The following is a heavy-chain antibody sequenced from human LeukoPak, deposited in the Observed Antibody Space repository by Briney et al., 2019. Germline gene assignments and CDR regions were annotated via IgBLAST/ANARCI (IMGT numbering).Heavy chain of an antibody. V-gene: IGHV3-48*02. CDR1: GFTFSSES. CDR3: AREGSMIRGVMFDY. Sequence: GGSLRLSCAGSGFTFSSESMNWVRQAPGKGLEWVSYISGSSTTIFYADSVKGRFTISRDNAKKSLYLQMSSLRDEDTAVYYCAREGSMIRGVMFDYWGLGTLVTVSS. D-gene: IGHD3-10*01. J-gene: IGHJ4*02. CDR2: ISGSSTTI.